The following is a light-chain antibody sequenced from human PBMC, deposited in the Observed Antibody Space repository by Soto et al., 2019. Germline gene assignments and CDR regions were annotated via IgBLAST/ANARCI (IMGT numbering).Light chain of an antibody. J-gene: IGKJ1*01. CDR1: QSVTSRF. V-gene: IGKV3-20*01. CDR3: QQYDSSRT. CDR2: GVS. Sequence: EIVLTQSPGTRSLSPGERATLSSRASQSVTSRFLAWYQQKPAQPPRLLIYGVSSRAAGIPDRFSGSGSGTDFTLTITRLEPEDFAVYYCQQYDSSRTFGQGTKVEMK.